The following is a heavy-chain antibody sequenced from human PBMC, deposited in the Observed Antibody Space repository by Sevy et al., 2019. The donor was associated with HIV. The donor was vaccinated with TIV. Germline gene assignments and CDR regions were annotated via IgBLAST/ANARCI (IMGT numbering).Heavy chain of an antibody. J-gene: IGHJ6*02. CDR1: GFTVSSNY. CDR2: IYSGGTT. D-gene: IGHD3-3*01. V-gene: IGHV3-53*01. CDR3: AREREFTIFGALIEYGMDV. Sequence: GGSLRLSCAASGFTVSSNYMSWVRQAPGKGLEWVSVIYSGGTTYYADSVKGRFTISRDNSKNTLYLQMNNLRAEDTAVYYCAREREFTIFGALIEYGMDVWGQGTTVTVSS.